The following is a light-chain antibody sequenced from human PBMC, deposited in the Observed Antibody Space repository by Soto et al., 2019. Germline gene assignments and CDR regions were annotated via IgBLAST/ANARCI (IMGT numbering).Light chain of an antibody. CDR2: ASS. J-gene: IGKJ2*01. CDR1: QSIATY. V-gene: IGKV1-39*01. Sequence: DIQMTQSPSALSAFVGDRVTITCRASQSIATYVNWYQQQPGKVPKFLTYASSTLQSGVPSRFSGSGSGTEFTLTISSLQPEDFATYYCQQSFDTSPTFGQGTKVEIK. CDR3: QQSFDTSPT.